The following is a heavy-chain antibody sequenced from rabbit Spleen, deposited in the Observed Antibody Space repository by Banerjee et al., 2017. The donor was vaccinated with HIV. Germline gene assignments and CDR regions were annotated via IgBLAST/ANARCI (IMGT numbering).Heavy chain of an antibody. CDR1: GFSLGDYY. V-gene: IGHV1S69*01. CDR2: IDYGGGA. Sequence: QSLEESGGRLVKPGTPLTLTCTASGFSLGDYYMTWVRHAPGKGLEYIGFIDYGGGAYYASWAKGRFTISKTSTTMNLRITSPTTEDTATYFCARDRGWSGIWRLDLWGPGTLVTVS. J-gene: IGHJ3*01. CDR3: ARDRGWSGIWRLDL. D-gene: IGHD4-1*01.